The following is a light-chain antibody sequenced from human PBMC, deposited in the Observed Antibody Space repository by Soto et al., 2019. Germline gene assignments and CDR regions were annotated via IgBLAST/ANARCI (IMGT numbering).Light chain of an antibody. J-gene: IGKJ4*01. V-gene: IGKV1-5*03. Sequence: DIPMTQSPSTLSASVGDRVTITCRASQTISTWLAWYQQKPGKAPKLLIYKASTLESGVPSSFSGSGSGTEFTLTISSLQADDFATYYCQQYNSYPLTFGGGTKVDIK. CDR1: QTISTW. CDR3: QQYNSYPLT. CDR2: KAS.